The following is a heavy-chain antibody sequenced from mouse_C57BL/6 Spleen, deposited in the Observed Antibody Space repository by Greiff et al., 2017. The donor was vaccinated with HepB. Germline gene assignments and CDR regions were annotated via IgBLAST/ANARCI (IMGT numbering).Heavy chain of an antibody. CDR2: INPSTGGT. J-gene: IGHJ1*03. Sequence: VQLKESGPELVKPGASVKISCKASGYSFTGYYMNWVKQSPEKSLEWIGEINPSTGGTTYNQKFKAKATLTVDKSSSTAYIQLKSLTSEDSAVYYCARSGLLQYFDVWGTGTTVTVSS. CDR1: GYSFTGYY. V-gene: IGHV1-42*01. D-gene: IGHD2-3*01. CDR3: ARSGLLQYFDV.